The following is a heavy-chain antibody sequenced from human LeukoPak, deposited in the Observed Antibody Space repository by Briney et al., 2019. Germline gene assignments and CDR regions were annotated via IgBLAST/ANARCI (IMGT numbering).Heavy chain of an antibody. V-gene: IGHV4-4*02. D-gene: IGHD6-13*01. CDR2: IHHSGKT. CDR3: ARVSSSWYQDWYFDR. J-gene: IGHJ2*01. Sequence: PSGTLSLTCAVSGDSISSINWWTWVRLSPEKGLEWIGEIHHSGKTNYNPSLKSRVTMSVDTSKNQFSLKLTSVTAADTAVYYCARVSSSWYQDWYFDRWGRGTLVTVSS. CDR1: GDSISSINW.